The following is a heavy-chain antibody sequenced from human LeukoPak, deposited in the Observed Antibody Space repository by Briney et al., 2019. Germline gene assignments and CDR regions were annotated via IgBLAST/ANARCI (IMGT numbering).Heavy chain of an antibody. CDR3: ARALGYCSSTSCSTKGYYYMDV. J-gene: IGHJ6*03. CDR1: GYTFTSYD. Sequence: GASVKVSCKASGYTFTSYDINWVRQATGQGLEWMGWMNPNSGNTGYAQKFQGRVTITRNTSISTAYMELSSLRSEDTAVSYCARALGYCSSTSCSTKGYYYMDVWGKGTTVTVSS. D-gene: IGHD2-2*01. V-gene: IGHV1-8*03. CDR2: MNPNSGNT.